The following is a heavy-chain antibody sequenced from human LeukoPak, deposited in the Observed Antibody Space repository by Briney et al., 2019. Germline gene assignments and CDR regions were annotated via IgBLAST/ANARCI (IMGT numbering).Heavy chain of an antibody. CDR3: ARQRSDVYYYGSGLPRWDYYGMDV. Sequence: SETLSLTCTVSGGSISSYYWSWIRQPPGKGLEWIGYIYYSGSTNYNPSLKSRVTISVDTSKNQFSLKLSSVTAADTAVYYCARQRSDVYYYGSGLPRWDYYGMDVWGQGTTVTVSS. D-gene: IGHD3-10*01. CDR2: IYYSGST. CDR1: GGSISSYY. V-gene: IGHV4-59*08. J-gene: IGHJ6*02.